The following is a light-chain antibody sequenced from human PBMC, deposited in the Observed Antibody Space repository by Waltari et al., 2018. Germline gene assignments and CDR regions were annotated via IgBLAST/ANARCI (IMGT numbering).Light chain of an antibody. CDR1: QSVSSN. CDR2: GAS. J-gene: IGKJ4*01. V-gene: IGKV3-15*01. Sequence: EIVITQSPTTLSVSPGERVTLSCRASQSVSSNFAWYQQKPGQAPRLLIYGASTRATGIPARFSGSGSGTEFTLTISSLQSEDFAVYYCQQYNNWPLTFGGGTKVEIK. CDR3: QQYNNWPLT.